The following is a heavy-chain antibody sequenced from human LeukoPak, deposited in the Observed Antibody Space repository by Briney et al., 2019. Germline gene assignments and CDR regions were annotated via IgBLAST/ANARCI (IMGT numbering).Heavy chain of an antibody. D-gene: IGHD3-3*01. CDR3: ARARDFWSGP. V-gene: IGHV4-30-2*01. Sequence: SETLSLTCTVSGGSISSGGYYWSWIRQPPGKGLECIGYIYHSGSTYYNPSLKSRVTISVDRSKNQFSLKLSSVTAADTAVYYCARARDFWSGPWGQGTLVTVSS. J-gene: IGHJ5*02. CDR2: IYHSGST. CDR1: GGSISSGGYY.